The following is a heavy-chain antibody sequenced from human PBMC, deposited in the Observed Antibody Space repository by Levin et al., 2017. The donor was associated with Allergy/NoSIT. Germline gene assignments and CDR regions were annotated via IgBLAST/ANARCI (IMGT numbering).Heavy chain of an antibody. CDR1: GFTFSSYW. CDR3: ARLFSGYCSGGSCHDYFDY. V-gene: IGHV3-7*04. D-gene: IGHD2-15*01. CDR2: IKQDGSEK. J-gene: IGHJ4*02. Sequence: GESLKISCAASGFTFSSYWMSWVRQAPGKGLEWVANIKQDGSEKYYVDSVKGRFTISRDNAKNSLYLQMNSLRAEDTAVYYCARLFSGYCSGGSCHDYFDYWGQGTLVTVSS.